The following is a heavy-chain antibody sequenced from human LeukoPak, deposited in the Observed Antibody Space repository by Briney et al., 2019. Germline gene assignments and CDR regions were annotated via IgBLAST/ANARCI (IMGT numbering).Heavy chain of an antibody. D-gene: IGHD3-22*01. J-gene: IGHJ4*02. V-gene: IGHV3-48*02. CDR3: ARVTYDRGST. Sequence: GGSLRLSCAASGFTFSSYAVHWVRQAPGKGLEWVSYISSSSSTIYYADSVKGRFTISRDNAKNSLYLQMNSLRDEDTAVYYCARVTYDRGSTWGQGTLVTVSS. CDR2: ISSSSSTI. CDR1: GFTFSSYA.